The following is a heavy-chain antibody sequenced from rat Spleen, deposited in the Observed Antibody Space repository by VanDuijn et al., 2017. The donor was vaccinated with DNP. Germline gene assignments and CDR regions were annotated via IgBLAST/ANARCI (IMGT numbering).Heavy chain of an antibody. CDR3: ARSDYYGSYRPFAY. V-gene: IGHV3-1*01. D-gene: IGHD1-2*01. J-gene: IGHJ3*01. CDR2: ISYSGST. Sequence: EVQLQESGPGLVKPSQSLSLTCSVTGYSITSNYWAWIRKFPGNKMEWIGYISYSGSTGYNPSLKSRISITRDTSKNQFFLQLNSVTAEDTATYYCARSDYYGSYRPFAYWGQGTLVTVSS. CDR1: GYSITSNY.